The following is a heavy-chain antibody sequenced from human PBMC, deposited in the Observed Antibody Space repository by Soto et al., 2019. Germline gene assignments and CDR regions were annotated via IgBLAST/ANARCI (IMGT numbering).Heavy chain of an antibody. CDR3: ARERGGRSSYRFEP. CDR1: GYTFTSYD. Sequence: QVQVVQSGAEVERPEGSVKVSCKASGYTFTSYDINWVRQATGQGLEWMGWMNPNSGNTGYAQKFQGRVTMTRNTCISTAYMELSILRSEDTAVYYCARERGGRSSYRFEPWGQGTMVTVSS. D-gene: IGHD6-13*01. V-gene: IGHV1-8*01. J-gene: IGHJ5*02. CDR2: MNPNSGNT.